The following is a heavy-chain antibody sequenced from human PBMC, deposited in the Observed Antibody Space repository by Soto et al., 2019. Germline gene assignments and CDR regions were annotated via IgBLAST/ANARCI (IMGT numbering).Heavy chain of an antibody. CDR3: ARAFDWLLSRDFFDY. Sequence: ASVKVSCKASGYTFTSYAMHWVRQAPGQRLEWMGWINAGNGNTKYSQKFQGRVTITRDTSASTAYMELSSLRSEDTAVYYCARAFDWLLSRDFFDYWGQGTLVTVSS. D-gene: IGHD3-9*01. CDR1: GYTFTSYA. J-gene: IGHJ4*02. CDR2: INAGNGNT. V-gene: IGHV1-3*01.